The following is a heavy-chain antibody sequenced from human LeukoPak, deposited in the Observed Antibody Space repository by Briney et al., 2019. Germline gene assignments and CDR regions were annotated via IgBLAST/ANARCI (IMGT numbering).Heavy chain of an antibody. CDR1: GFTFSSYS. Sequence: GGSLRLSCAASGFTFSSYSMNWVRQAPGKGLEWVSYISSSSSTIYYADSVKGRFTISRDNSKNTLYVQMNSLRAEDTAVYYCAKDPVYYDFWSGYFDSWGQGTLVTVSS. CDR3: AKDPVYYDFWSGYFDS. D-gene: IGHD3-3*01. V-gene: IGHV3-48*01. J-gene: IGHJ4*02. CDR2: ISSSSSTI.